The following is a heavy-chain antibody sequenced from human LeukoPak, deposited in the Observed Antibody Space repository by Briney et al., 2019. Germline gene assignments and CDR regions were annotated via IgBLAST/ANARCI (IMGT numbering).Heavy chain of an antibody. Sequence: GGSLRLSCELSGFTFRRYAMHWVRQAPGKGLEWLAVVSYDGGNEYYADSVKGRFTISRGKSRNTAFLQMDSLRDEDTGVYFCARDRYASRSYVMDVWGQGTTVVVSS. CDR2: VSYDGGNE. V-gene: IGHV3-30*04. J-gene: IGHJ6*02. D-gene: IGHD2-2*01. CDR1: GFTFRRYA. CDR3: ARDRYASRSYVMDV.